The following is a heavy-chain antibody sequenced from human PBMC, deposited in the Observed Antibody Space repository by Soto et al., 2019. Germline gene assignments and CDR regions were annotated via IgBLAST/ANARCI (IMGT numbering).Heavy chain of an antibody. J-gene: IGHJ4*02. CDR1: GGSFSGYY. V-gene: IGHV4-34*01. D-gene: IGHD6-6*01. CDR2: INHSGST. Sequence: SETLSLTCAVYGGSFSGYYWSWIRQPPGKGLEWIGEINHSGSTNYNPSLKSRVTISVETSKNQFSLKLSSVTAADTAVYYCARGLRAPSRKSIAARGGHYDYWGQGTLVTVSS. CDR3: ARGLRAPSRKSIAARGGHYDY.